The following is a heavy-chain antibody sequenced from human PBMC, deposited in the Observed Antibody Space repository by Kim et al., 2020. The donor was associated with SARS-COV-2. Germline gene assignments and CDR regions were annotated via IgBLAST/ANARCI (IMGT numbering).Heavy chain of an antibody. CDR3: AKHRLAAAGFDY. D-gene: IGHD6-13*01. V-gene: IGHV3-23*01. Sequence: YYADSVKGRFTISRDNSNNTLSLQMNSLTADDTAVYYCAKHRLAAAGFDYWGQGTLVTVSS. J-gene: IGHJ4*02.